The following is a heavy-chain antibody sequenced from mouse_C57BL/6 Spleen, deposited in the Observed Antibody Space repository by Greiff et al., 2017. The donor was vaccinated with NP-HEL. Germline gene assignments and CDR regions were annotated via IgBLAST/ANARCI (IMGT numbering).Heavy chain of an antibody. J-gene: IGHJ1*03. CDR2: ISSGGSYT. D-gene: IGHD4-1*01. CDR1: GFTFSSYG. Sequence: EVHLVESGGDLVKPGGSLKLSCAASGFTFSSYGMSWVRQTPDKRLEWVATISSGGSYTYYPDSVKGRFTISRDNAKNTLYLQMSSLKSEDTAMYYCARHEGLTGTWYFDVWGTGTTVTVSS. CDR3: ARHEGLTGTWYFDV. V-gene: IGHV5-6*01.